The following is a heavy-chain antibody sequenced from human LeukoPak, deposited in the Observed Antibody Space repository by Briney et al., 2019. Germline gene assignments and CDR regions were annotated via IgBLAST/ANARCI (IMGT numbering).Heavy chain of an antibody. CDR1: GFTFSDYY. CDR2: ISSSGRSI. V-gene: IGHV3-11*04. J-gene: IGHJ4*02. D-gene: IGHD3-22*01. CDR3: ARDTPHYYDSSGYYPVDY. Sequence: PGGSLRLSCAASGFTFSDYYMSWIRQTPGKGLEWVSYISSSGRSIYYADSVKGRFTISRDNAKNSLYLQMNSLTVEDTAVYYCARDTPHYYDSSGYYPVDYWGQGTLVTVSS.